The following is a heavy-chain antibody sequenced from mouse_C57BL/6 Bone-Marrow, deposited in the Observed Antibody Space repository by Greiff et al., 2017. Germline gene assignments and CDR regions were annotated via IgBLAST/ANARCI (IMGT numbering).Heavy chain of an antibody. D-gene: IGHD1-1*01. CDR3: VRGLYYYGSRYYAMDY. V-gene: IGHV10-3*01. J-gene: IGHJ4*01. CDR1: GFTFNTYA. CDR2: IRSKSSNYAT. Sequence: DVQLVESGGGLVQPKGSLKLSCAASGFTFNTYAMHWVRQAPGKGLEWVARIRSKSSNYATYYADSVKDRFTISRDDSQSMLYLQMNNLKTEDTAMYYCVRGLYYYGSRYYAMDYWGQGTSVTVSS.